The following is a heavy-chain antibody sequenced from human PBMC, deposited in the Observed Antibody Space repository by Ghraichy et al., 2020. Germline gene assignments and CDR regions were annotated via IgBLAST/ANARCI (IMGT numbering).Heavy chain of an antibody. CDR1: GGSISSGGYS. Sequence: SETRSLTCAVSGGSISSGGYSWSWIRQPPGKGLEWIGYIYHSGSTYYNPSLKSRVTISVDRSKNQFSLKLSSVTAADTAVYYCASADDYGDFDYWGQGTLVTVSS. CDR2: IYHSGST. J-gene: IGHJ4*02. D-gene: IGHD4-17*01. CDR3: ASADDYGDFDY. V-gene: IGHV4-30-2*01.